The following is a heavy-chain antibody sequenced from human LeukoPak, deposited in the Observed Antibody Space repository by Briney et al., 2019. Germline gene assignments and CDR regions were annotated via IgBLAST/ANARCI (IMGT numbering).Heavy chain of an antibody. CDR2: IYHSGST. V-gene: IGHV4-30-2*01. CDR1: GGSISSGGYS. CDR3: ARGGRRISDYGMDV. J-gene: IGHJ6*04. Sequence: PSETLSLTCAVSGGSISSGGYSWSWIRQPPGKGLEWIGYIYHSGSTYYNPSLKSRVTISVDRSKNQFSLKLSSVTAADTAVYYCARGGRRISDYGMDVWGEGTTVTVSS. D-gene: IGHD1-26*01.